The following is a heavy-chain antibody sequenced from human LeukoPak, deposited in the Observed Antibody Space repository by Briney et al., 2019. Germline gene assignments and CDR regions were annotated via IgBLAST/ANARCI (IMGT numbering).Heavy chain of an antibody. CDR3: ASTNYYDSSGYGY. CDR2: IYSGGST. J-gene: IGHJ4*02. D-gene: IGHD3-22*01. CDR1: GFTVSSNY. Sequence: PGGSLRLSCEASGFTVSSNYMSWVRQAPGKGLEWVSVIYSGGSTYYADSVKGRFTISRDNSKNTLYLQMNSLRAEDTAVYYCASTNYYDSSGYGYWGQGTLVTVSS. V-gene: IGHV3-53*01.